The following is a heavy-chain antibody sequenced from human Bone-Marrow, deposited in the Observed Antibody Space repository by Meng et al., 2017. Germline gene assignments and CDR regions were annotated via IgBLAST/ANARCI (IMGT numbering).Heavy chain of an antibody. D-gene: IGHD4-17*01. CDR3: ASLYGDSSVWYLDL. J-gene: IGHJ2*01. CDR1: GGSISSGNHY. V-gene: IGHV4-31*03. CDR2: IYYSGST. Sequence: QVQLQESGPGLVKPSQTLSLTCTVSGGSISSGNHYWSWIRQHPGKGLEYIGYIYYSGSTYYNPSLKSRVIISVDTSKNQFSLRLNSVTAADTAVYYCASLYGDSSVWYLDLWGRGTLVTGSS.